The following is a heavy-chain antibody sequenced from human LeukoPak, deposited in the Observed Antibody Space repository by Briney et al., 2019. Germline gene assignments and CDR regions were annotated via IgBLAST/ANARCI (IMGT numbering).Heavy chain of an antibody. CDR2: TYYRSKWYN. V-gene: IGHV6-1*01. CDR1: GDSVSSNSAA. D-gene: IGHD5-24*01. Sequence: SQTLSLTCAISGDSVSSNSAAWHWIRQSPSRGLEWLGSTYYRSKWYNDYAVSVKSRITINPDTSKNQFSLQLNSVTPEDTAVYYCARDRGGGHGYNLYYFDYWGQGTLVTVSS. J-gene: IGHJ4*02. CDR3: ARDRGGGHGYNLYYFDY.